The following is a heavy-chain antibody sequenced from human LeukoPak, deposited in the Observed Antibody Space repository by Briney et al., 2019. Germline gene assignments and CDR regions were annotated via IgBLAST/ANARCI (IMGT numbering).Heavy chain of an antibody. Sequence: GGSLRLSCAASGFTFSSYWMSWVRQAPGKGLEWVANIKQDGSEKYYVESVKGRFTISRDNAKNSLYLQMNSLRAEDTAVYYCAREVYCSSTSCYTGYFQHWGQGTLVTVSS. CDR2: IKQDGSEK. CDR3: AREVYCSSTSCYTGYFQH. V-gene: IGHV3-7*01. CDR1: GFTFSSYW. J-gene: IGHJ1*01. D-gene: IGHD2-2*02.